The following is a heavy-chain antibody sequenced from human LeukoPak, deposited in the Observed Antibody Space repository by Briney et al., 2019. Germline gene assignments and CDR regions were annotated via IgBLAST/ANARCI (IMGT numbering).Heavy chain of an antibody. D-gene: IGHD2-2*01. CDR2: INPNSGIS. J-gene: IGHJ3*02. Sequence: ASVKVSCKASGYTFTGYYIHWVRQAPGQGLEWMGWINPNSGISNNAQKSQGRVTMTRDTSISTAYMELSRLRSDDTAVYYCAGERDCTATTCYGGASDIWGQGTMVTVSS. CDR1: GYTFTGYY. CDR3: AGERDCTATTCYGGASDI. V-gene: IGHV1-2*02.